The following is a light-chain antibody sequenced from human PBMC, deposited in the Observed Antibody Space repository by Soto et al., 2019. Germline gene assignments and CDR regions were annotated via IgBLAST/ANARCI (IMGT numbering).Light chain of an antibody. CDR3: MQGTLWPYT. Sequence: IVMTRSPFSLPAPLGQPASISCGSSKGFVHMNGKTYLHWFQQRQGQSPRRLILKVSNRDSEVPDRFSGSGSGTDFTLMINGVEAEDVGVYYCMQGTLWPYTFGQGTKLEIK. V-gene: IGKV2-30*02. J-gene: IGKJ2*01. CDR1: KGFVHMNGKTY. CDR2: KVS.